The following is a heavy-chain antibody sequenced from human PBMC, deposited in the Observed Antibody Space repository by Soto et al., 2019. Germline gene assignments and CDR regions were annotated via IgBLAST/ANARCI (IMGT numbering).Heavy chain of an antibody. J-gene: IGHJ4*02. CDR3: ARVKGIAAAGSQFDY. D-gene: IGHD6-13*01. CDR2: IYWDDDK. V-gene: IGHV2-5*02. CDR1: GFSLSTSGVG. Sequence: SGPTLVNPTQTLTLTCTFSGFSLSTSGVGVGWIRQPPGKALEWLALIYWDDDKRYSPSLKSRLTITKDTSKNQVVLTMTNMDPVDTATYYCARVKGIAAAGSQFDYWGQGTLVPVSS.